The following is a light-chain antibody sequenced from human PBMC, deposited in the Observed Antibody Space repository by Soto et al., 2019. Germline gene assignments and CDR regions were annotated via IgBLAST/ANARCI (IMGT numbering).Light chain of an antibody. CDR3: QQYVSTLFT. CDR1: QSVSSSY. V-gene: IGKV3-20*01. Sequence: EIVLTQSPGTLSLSPGERATLSCRASQSVSSSYLAWYQQKPGQAPRLLIYGASSRATGIPDRFSGSWSGTDFTLTISRLEPEDFAVYYCQQYVSTLFTFGPGTKVDIK. CDR2: GAS. J-gene: IGKJ3*01.